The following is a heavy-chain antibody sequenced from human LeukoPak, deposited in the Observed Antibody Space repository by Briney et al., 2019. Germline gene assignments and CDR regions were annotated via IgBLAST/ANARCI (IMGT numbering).Heavy chain of an antibody. CDR1: GFTFDDYT. D-gene: IGHD4-11*01. V-gene: IGHV3-43*01. CDR3: ARLTVSYGMDV. J-gene: IGHJ6*02. Sequence: PGGSLRLSCAASGFTFDDYTMHWVRQAPGKGLEWVSLISWDGGSTYYADSVKGRFTISRDNSKNSLYLQMNSLRAEDTAVYYCARLTVSYGMDVWGQGTTVTVSS. CDR2: ISWDGGST.